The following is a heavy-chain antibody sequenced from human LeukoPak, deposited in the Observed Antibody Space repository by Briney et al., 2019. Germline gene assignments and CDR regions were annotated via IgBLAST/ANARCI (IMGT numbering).Heavy chain of an antibody. V-gene: IGHV4-59*01. J-gene: IGHJ6*03. D-gene: IGHD3-3*01. Sequence: SGTLSLTCTVSGGSISSYYWGWIRQPPGKGLEWIGYIYYSGSTNYNPSLKSRVAISVDTSKNQFSLKLSSVTAADTAVYYCARDAVLITIFGVVKSYYMDVWGKGTTVTVSS. CDR2: IYYSGST. CDR1: GGSISSYY. CDR3: ARDAVLITIFGVVKSYYMDV.